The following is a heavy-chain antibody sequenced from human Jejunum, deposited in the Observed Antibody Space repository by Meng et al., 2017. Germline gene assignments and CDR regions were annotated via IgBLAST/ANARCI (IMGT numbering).Heavy chain of an antibody. CDR2: IYYDGST. V-gene: IGHV4-30-4*01. Sequence: QVQLQESGPGLVKPSQTLSLTCTVSGGSLRSVNNQWSWIRQPPGKGLEYIGYIYYDGSTYYSPSLKSRVTISIDTSKNQFSLRLNSVTAADTAVYYCARQMDSEYDEGYFFDYWGQGILVTVSS. CDR3: ARQMDSEYDEGYFFDY. J-gene: IGHJ4*02. CDR1: GGSLRSVNNQ. D-gene: IGHD2-2*03.